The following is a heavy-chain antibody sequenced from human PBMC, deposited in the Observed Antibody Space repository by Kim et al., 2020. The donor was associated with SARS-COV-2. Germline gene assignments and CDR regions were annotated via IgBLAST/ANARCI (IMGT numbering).Heavy chain of an antibody. Sequence: YYNSSLKSRLTISLDTSRDQFSLKLISVTAADTAVYYCVRDRGAGTEGFDFWGQGILVTVSS. V-gene: IGHV4-39*07. D-gene: IGHD6-19*01. J-gene: IGHJ4*02. CDR3: VRDRGAGTEGFDF.